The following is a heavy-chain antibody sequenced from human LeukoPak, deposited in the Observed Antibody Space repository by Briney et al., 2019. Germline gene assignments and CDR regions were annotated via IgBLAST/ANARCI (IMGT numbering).Heavy chain of an antibody. D-gene: IGHD2-21*02. CDR3: ARGSWGDTIDS. V-gene: IGHV1-69*13. J-gene: IGHJ4*02. Sequence: SVKVSCKASGGTFSSYAISWVRQAPGQGPEWMGGIIPIFGTANYAQKFQGRVTITADESTSTAYMELRSLTSDDTVVYYCARGSWGDTIDSWGQGTLVTVSS. CDR1: GGTFSSYA. CDR2: IIPIFGTA.